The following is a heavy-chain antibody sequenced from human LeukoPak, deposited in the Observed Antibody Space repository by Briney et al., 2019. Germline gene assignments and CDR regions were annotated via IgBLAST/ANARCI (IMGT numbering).Heavy chain of an antibody. Sequence: SETRSLTCAVSGYSISSGYYWGWIWQPPGKGLEWIGSIYHSGSTYYSPSLKSRVTISVDTSKNQFSLKLTSVTAADTAVYYCASVKTAMVTVDYWGQGTLVTVSS. CDR2: IYHSGST. CDR1: GYSISSGYY. CDR3: ASVKTAMVTVDY. D-gene: IGHD5-18*01. V-gene: IGHV4-38-2*01. J-gene: IGHJ4*02.